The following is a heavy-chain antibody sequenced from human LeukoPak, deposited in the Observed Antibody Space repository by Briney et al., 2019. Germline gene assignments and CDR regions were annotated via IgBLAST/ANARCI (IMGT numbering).Heavy chain of an antibody. Sequence: SETLSLTCAVYGGSFSGYYWSWIRKPPGKGLEWIGEINHSGSTNYNPSLKSRVTISVDTSKNQFSLKLSSVTAADTAVYYCARGQYCSSTSCYTDFDYWGQGTLVTVSS. J-gene: IGHJ4*02. D-gene: IGHD2-2*02. CDR3: ARGQYCSSTSCYTDFDY. CDR1: GGSFSGYY. CDR2: INHSGST. V-gene: IGHV4-34*01.